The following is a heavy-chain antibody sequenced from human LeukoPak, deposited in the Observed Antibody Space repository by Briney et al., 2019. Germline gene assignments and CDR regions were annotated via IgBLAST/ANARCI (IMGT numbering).Heavy chain of an antibody. D-gene: IGHD6-19*01. CDR1: GGTFSSYA. CDR2: IIPILGIA. J-gene: IGHJ5*02. CDR3: AGGGWLEYNWFDP. Sequence: SVKVSCKASGGTFSSYAISWVRQAPGQGLEWMGRIIPILGIANYAQKFQGRVTITADKSTSTAYMELSSLRSEDTAVSYCAGGGWLEYNWFDPWGQGTLVTVSS. V-gene: IGHV1-69*04.